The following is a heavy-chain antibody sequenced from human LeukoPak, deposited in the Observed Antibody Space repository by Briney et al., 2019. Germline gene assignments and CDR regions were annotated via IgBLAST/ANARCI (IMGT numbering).Heavy chain of an antibody. CDR2: ISSSSSTI. J-gene: IGHJ4*02. V-gene: IGHV3-48*01. Sequence: GGSLRLSCAASGFTFSSYSMNWVRQAPGKGLEWVSYISSSSSTIYYADSVKGRFTISRDNSKNTLYLQMNSLRAEDTAVYYCARGYSSSWWDFDYWGQGTLVTVSS. D-gene: IGHD6-13*01. CDR1: GFTFSSYS. CDR3: ARGYSSSWWDFDY.